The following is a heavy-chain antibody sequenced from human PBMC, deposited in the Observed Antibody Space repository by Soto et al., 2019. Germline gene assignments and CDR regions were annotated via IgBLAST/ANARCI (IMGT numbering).Heavy chain of an antibody. J-gene: IGHJ6*02. Sequence: SETLSLTCTVSGGSISSGDYYWSWIRQPPGKGLEWIGYIYYSGSTYYNPSLKSRVTISVDTSKNQFSLKLSSVTAADTAVYYCARDNPENYYDDQKTDQGTDYYYGMDVWGQGTTVTVSS. CDR1: GGSISSGDYY. CDR2: IYYSGST. CDR3: ARDNPENYYDDQKTDQGTDYYYGMDV. V-gene: IGHV4-30-4*01. D-gene: IGHD3-22*01.